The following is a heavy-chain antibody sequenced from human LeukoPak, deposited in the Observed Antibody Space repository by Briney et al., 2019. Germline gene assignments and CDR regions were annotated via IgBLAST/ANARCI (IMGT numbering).Heavy chain of an antibody. CDR2: ISSSGSTI. V-gene: IGHV3-48*03. CDR1: GFTFSSYE. Sequence: GGSLRLSCAASGFTFSSYEMDWVRQAPGKGLEWVSYISSSGSTIYYADSVKGRFTISRDNAKNSLYLQMNSLRAEDTAVYYCARDPGPSTAFDYWGQGTLVTVSS. D-gene: IGHD4-17*01. CDR3: ARDPGPSTAFDY. J-gene: IGHJ4*02.